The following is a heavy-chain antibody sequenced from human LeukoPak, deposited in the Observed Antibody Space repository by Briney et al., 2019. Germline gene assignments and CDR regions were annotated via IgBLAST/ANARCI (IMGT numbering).Heavy chain of an antibody. CDR2: VSGRGDDT. D-gene: IGHD5-18*01. J-gene: IGHJ4*02. Sequence: GGSLRLSCVASGFTFSHYAMSWVRQAPGKGLEWVSAVSGRGDDTYYADSVKGRFTISRDNSKNTLSLELNSLRAEDTAIYYCPRGYTGNFDYWGQGALVTVSS. CDR1: GFTFSHYA. V-gene: IGHV3-23*01. CDR3: PRGYTGNFDY.